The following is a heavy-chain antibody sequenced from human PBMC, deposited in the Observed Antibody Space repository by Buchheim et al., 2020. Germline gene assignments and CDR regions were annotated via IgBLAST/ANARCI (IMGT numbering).Heavy chain of an antibody. D-gene: IGHD3-16*02. Sequence: QVQLQQWGAGLLKPSETLSLTCAVYGGSFSGYYWSWIRQPPGKGLEWIGEINHSGSTNYNPSLKSRVTISVDTSKNQFSLKLSSVTAADTAVYYCARVRDYVWGSYRNDAFDIWGQGT. CDR1: GGSFSGYY. CDR3: ARVRDYVWGSYRNDAFDI. CDR2: INHSGST. J-gene: IGHJ3*02. V-gene: IGHV4-34*01.